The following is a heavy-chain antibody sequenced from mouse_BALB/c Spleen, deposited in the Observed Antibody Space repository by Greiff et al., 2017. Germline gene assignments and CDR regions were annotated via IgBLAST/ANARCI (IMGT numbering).Heavy chain of an antibody. J-gene: IGHJ3*01. CDR1: GFNIKDYY. CDR2: IDPENGDT. CDR3: TMITTGGFAY. D-gene: IGHD2-4*01. Sequence: VQLKQSGAELVRSGASVKLSCTASGFNIKDYYMHWVKQRPEQGLEWIGWIDPENGDTEYAPKFQGKATMTADTSSNTAYLQLSSLTSEDTAVYYCTMITTGGFAYWGQGTLVTVSA. V-gene: IGHV14-4*02.